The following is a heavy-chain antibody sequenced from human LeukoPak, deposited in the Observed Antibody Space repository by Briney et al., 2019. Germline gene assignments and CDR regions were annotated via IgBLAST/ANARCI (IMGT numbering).Heavy chain of an antibody. CDR2: ISWNSGSI. D-gene: IGHD6-13*01. J-gene: IGHJ4*02. CDR1: GFTFDDYA. V-gene: IGHV3-9*03. CDR3: AKASDGAAAGPIDY. Sequence: PGGSLRLSCAASGFTFDDYAMHWVRQAPGKGLEWVSGISWNSGSICYADSVKGRFTISRDNAKNSLYLQMNSLRAEDMALYYCAKASDGAAAGPIDYWGQGTLVTVSS.